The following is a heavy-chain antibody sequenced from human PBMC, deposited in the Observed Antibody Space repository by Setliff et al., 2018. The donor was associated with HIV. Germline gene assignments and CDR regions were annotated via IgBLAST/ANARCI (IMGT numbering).Heavy chain of an antibody. CDR3: ARVPVSNYYYYMDV. CDR2: INVGNGNT. CDR1: GYTFTGYY. J-gene: IGHJ6*03. V-gene: IGHV1-3*01. Sequence: ASVKVSCKASGYTFTGYYMHWVRQAPGQGLEWMGWINVGNGNTKYSQEFQGRVTITRDTSASTAYMELRSLRSADSAVYYCARVPVSNYYYYMDVWGKGTTVTVSS.